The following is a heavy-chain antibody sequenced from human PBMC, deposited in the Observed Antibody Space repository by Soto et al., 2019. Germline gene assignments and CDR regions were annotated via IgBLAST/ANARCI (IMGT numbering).Heavy chain of an antibody. D-gene: IGHD1-26*01. V-gene: IGHV1-46*01. CDR1: GYTFTNFY. CDR3: ARRWEVGTTSGRWFDP. CDR2: INPRGGST. J-gene: IGHJ5*02. Sequence: ASVKVSCKTSGYTFTNFYIHWVRQAPGQGHEWMGIINPRGGSTGYAQKFQGRVTMTRDTSTSTVYMGLTSLRSEDTAVYYCARRWEVGTTSGRWFDPWGQGTLVTVSS.